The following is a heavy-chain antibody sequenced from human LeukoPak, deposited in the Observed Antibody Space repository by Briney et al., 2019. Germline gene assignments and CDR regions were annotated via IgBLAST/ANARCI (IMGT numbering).Heavy chain of an antibody. D-gene: IGHD3-16*01. CDR3: ARDLSADGMGFDY. J-gene: IGHJ4*02. CDR2: IKQDGSEK. CDR1: GFTFSSYW. V-gene: IGHV3-7*01. Sequence: GGSLRLSCAAPGFTFSSYWMSWVRQAPGKGLEWVANIKQDGSEKYYVDSVKGRFTISRDNAKNSLYLQMNSLRAEDTAVYYCARDLSADGMGFDYWGQGTLVTVSS.